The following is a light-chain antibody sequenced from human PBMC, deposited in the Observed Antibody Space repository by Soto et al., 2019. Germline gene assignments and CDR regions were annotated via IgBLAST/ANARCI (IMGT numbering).Light chain of an antibody. J-gene: IGKJ5*01. Sequence: EIVLTQSPATLSLSPGERVTLSCRASQSVSSYFAWYQQKPGQAPTLLIYDASNRATGIPARFSGSGSGTDFPLTISSLEPEDFAVYYCQQRSNGPLTFGQGTRLEIK. CDR2: DAS. CDR3: QQRSNGPLT. V-gene: IGKV3-11*01. CDR1: QSVSSY.